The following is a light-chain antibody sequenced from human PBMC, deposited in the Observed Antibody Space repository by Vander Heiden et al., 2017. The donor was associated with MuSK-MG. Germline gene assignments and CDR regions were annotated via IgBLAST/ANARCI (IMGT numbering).Light chain of an antibody. CDR2: AAS. CDR3: QQLHSYPST. CDR1: QGISSY. Sequence: DIQMTQSPSLLSASVGDRVTITCRASQGISSYLAWYQQKPGKAPKLLIYAASTLQSGVPSRFSGGGSGTEFTLTISSLQPEDCATYYCQQLHSYPSTFGHGTKVEIK. V-gene: IGKV1-9*01. J-gene: IGKJ1*01.